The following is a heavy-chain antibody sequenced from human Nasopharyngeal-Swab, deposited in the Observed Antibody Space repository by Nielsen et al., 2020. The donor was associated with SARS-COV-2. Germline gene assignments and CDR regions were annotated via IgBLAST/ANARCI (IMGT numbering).Heavy chain of an antibody. V-gene: IGHV4-34*01. D-gene: IGHD3-22*01. CDR2: ISRSGRT. Sequence: SDPLSLTFAVYGGSFSGYYWSWIRQSPGKGLEWIGEISRSGRTNYNPSLNSRVTISLDTSKNQFSLKVTSVTAADTAVYYCARQGVPIRGWFKDYDRTAYEYWGQGTLVTVSS. J-gene: IGHJ4*02. CDR1: GGSFSGYY. CDR3: ARQGVPIRGWFKDYDRTAYEY.